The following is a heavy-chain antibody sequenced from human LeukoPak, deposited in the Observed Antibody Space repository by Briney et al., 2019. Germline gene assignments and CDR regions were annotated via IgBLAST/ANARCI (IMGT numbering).Heavy chain of an antibody. CDR3: ARELRFLPYYYYYMDV. J-gene: IGHJ6*03. CDR1: GGSISSHY. V-gene: IGHV4-59*11. CDR2: IYYSGST. D-gene: IGHD3-3*01. Sequence: SETLSLTRTVSGGSISSHYWSWIRQPPGKGLEWIGYIYYSGSTNYNPSLKSRVTISVDTSKNQFSLKLSSVTAADTAVYYCARELRFLPYYYYYMDVWGKGTTVTVSS.